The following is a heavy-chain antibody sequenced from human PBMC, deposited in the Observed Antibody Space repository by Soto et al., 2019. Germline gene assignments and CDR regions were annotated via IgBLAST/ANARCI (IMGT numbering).Heavy chain of an antibody. CDR3: ARDCSGGSCYPYGLDV. D-gene: IGHD2-15*01. Sequence: GGSLRLSCAASGFTFSGYSMNWVRQAPGKGLESVSYISSSSNYIKYADSVKGRFTISRDNAKNSLYLHMISLRAEDTAVYYCARDCSGGSCYPYGLDVWGQGTTVTGSS. J-gene: IGHJ6*02. V-gene: IGHV3-21*01. CDR1: GFTFSGYS. CDR2: ISSSSNYI.